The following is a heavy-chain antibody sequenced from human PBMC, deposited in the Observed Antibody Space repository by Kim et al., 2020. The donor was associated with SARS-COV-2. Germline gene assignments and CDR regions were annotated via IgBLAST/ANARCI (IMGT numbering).Heavy chain of an antibody. V-gene: IGHV3-15*01. CDR2: IKSKTDGGTT. D-gene: IGHD3-22*01. CDR1: GFTFSNAW. J-gene: IGHJ2*01. CDR3: TTASHYYDSSGYTYWYFDL. Sequence: GALRLSCAASGFTFSNAWMSWVRQAPGKGLEWVGRIKSKTDGGTTDYAAPVKGRFTISRDDSKNTLYLQMNSLKTEDTAVYYCTTASHYYDSSGYTYWYFDLWGRGTLVTVSS.